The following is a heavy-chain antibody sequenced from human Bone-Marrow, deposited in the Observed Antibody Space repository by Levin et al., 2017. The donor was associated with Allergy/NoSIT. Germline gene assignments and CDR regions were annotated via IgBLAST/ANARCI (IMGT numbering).Heavy chain of an antibody. CDR3: ARGMSDSV. CDR2: INHSGST. D-gene: IGHD6-13*01. V-gene: IGHV4-34*01. J-gene: IGHJ4*02. CDR1: GGSLSGYY. Sequence: SETLSLTCAVYGGSLSGYYWSWIRQPPGKGLEWIGEINHSGSTNYNPSLKSRITVSIDTSKNQSSLNLISVTAADTAVYYCARGMSDSVWGQGILVTVSS.